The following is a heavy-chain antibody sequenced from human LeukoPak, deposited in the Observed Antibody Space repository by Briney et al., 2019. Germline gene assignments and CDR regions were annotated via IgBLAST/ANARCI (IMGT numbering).Heavy chain of an antibody. CDR2: INSDGSST. D-gene: IGHD2-2*01. CDR1: GFTFSSYW. V-gene: IGHV3-74*01. J-gene: IGHJ4*02. Sequence: GGSLRLSCAASGFTFSSYWMHWVRQAPGKGLLWVSRINSDGSSTSYADSVKGRFTISRDNAKNTLYLQMNSLRAEDTAVYYCARGPNPGDARWYQLLRRTLQFDYWGQGTLVTVSS. CDR3: ARGPNPGDARWYQLLRRTLQFDY.